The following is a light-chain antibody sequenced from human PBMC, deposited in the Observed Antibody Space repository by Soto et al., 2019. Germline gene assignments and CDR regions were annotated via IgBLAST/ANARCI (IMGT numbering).Light chain of an antibody. V-gene: IGKV3-15*01. CDR1: QSVSSK. Sequence: EIVMTQSPATLSVSPGERATLSCRASQSVSSKLAWYQQKPCQAPRLLIYYASTSSTGVPARFSGSGSGTEFNLTNSSLQSEDVAVDYGQHFNNWPQTFGQGTKVEIK. CDR2: YAS. J-gene: IGKJ1*01. CDR3: QHFNNWPQT.